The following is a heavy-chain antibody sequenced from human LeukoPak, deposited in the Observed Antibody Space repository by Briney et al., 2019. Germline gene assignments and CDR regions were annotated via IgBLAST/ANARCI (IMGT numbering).Heavy chain of an antibody. J-gene: IGHJ5*02. CDR2: MNPNSGNT. D-gene: IGHD6-13*01. V-gene: IGHV1-8*01. CDR1: GYTFTSYD. CDR3: ARGQDSSSWYASLNWFDP. Sequence: GASVKVSCKASGYTFTSYDINWVRQATGQGLEWMGWMNPNSGNTGYAQKFQGRVTMTRNTSISTAYMELSSLRSEDTAVSYCARGQDSSSWYASLNWFDPWGQGTLVTVSS.